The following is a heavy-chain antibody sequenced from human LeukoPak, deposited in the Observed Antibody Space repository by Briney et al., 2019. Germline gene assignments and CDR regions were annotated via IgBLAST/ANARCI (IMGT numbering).Heavy chain of an antibody. D-gene: IGHD6-13*01. CDR1: GGSISSSNW. J-gene: IGHJ6*04. Sequence: SETLSLTCAVSGGSISSSNWWSWVRQPPGKGLEWIGEIYHSGSTNYNPSLKSRVTISVDKSKNQFSLKLSSVTAADTAVYYCARDRAAAEDYYYYGMDVWGKGTTVTVSS. CDR3: ARDRAAAEDYYYYGMDV. V-gene: IGHV4-4*02. CDR2: IYHSGST.